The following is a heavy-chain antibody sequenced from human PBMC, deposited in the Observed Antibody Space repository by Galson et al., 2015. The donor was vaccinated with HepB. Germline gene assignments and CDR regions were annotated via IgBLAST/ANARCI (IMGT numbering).Heavy chain of an antibody. V-gene: IGHV1-2*06. CDR2: INPNSGGT. D-gene: IGHD3-3*01. CDR1: GYTFTGYY. Sequence: SVKVSCKASGYTFTGYYMHWVRQAPGQGLEWMGRINPNSGGTNYAQKFQGRVTMTRDTSISTAYMELSRLRSDDTAVYYCASWQQGRITIFGDFDYWGQGTLVTVSS. CDR3: ASWQQGRITIFGDFDY. J-gene: IGHJ4*02.